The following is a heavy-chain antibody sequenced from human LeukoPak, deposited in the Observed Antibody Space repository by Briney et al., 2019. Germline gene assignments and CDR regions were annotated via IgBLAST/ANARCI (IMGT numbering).Heavy chain of an antibody. Sequence: QPGGSLRLSCAASGFTFSTYSMNWVRQAPGKGLEWVSYIDTGTSTIYYADSVKGRFTISRDNAKNSLYLQMNSLRAEDTAVYYCARDESSGYSSRGVFDIWGQGTMVTVSS. CDR3: ARDESSGYSSRGVFDI. D-gene: IGHD3-22*01. J-gene: IGHJ3*02. V-gene: IGHV3-48*04. CDR1: GFTFSTYS. CDR2: IDTGTSTI.